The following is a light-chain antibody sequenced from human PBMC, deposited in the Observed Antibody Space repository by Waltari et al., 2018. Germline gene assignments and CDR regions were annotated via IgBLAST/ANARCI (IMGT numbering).Light chain of an antibody. CDR1: QSISSY. CDR2: AES. CDR3: QQYNTYPWT. V-gene: IGKV1-39*01. J-gene: IGKJ1*01. Sequence: DIQMTQSPSSLSASVGDRVTITCRASQSISSYLYWYQQKPGKAPKLLIFAESSLESGVPSRFSGSGSGTDFTLTITSLQPEDFATYYCQQYNTYPWTFGQGTKVQIK.